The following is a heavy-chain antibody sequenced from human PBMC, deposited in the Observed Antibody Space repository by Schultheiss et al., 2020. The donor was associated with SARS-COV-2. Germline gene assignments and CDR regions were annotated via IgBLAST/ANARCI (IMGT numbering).Heavy chain of an antibody. CDR2: IWYDGNNE. J-gene: IGHJ6*02. V-gene: IGHV3-33*08. CDR3: ARVFHDYAHYYYYYGMDV. D-gene: IGHD4-17*01. Sequence: AGSLRLSCAASGFTVSSNYMSWVRQAPGKGLEWVAVIWYDGNNEYYADSVKGRFTISRDNSKNTLYLQMNSLRAEDTAVYYCARVFHDYAHYYYYYGMDVWGQGTTVTVSS. CDR1: GFTVSSNY.